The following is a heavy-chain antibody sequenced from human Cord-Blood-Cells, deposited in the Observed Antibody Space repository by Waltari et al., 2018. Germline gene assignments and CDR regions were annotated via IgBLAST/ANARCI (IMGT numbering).Heavy chain of an antibody. Sequence: QAQLVQSGAEVTKPRASVKVFGKAPGSTFTINQMHWVRQAPGQGLEWMGIINPSGGSTSYAQKFQGRVTMTRDTSTSTVYMELSSLRSEDTAVYYCAREMGFDYWGQGTLVTVSS. J-gene: IGHJ4*02. CDR1: GSTFTINQ. CDR3: AREMGFDY. CDR2: INPSGGST. V-gene: IGHV1-46*01. D-gene: IGHD1-26*01.